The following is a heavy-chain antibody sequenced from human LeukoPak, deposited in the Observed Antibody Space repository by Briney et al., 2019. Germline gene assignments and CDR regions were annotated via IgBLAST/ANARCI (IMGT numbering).Heavy chain of an antibody. V-gene: IGHV3-48*03. CDR1: GFTFSSYE. Sequence: GGSLRLSCAASGFTFSSYEMNWVRQAPGKGLEWVSYVSSVGSTVYYADSVKGRFTISRDNAKNSLHLQMNSLRAEDTAVYYCASLRGSGSHYVAPNTLDYWGQGTLVTVSS. CDR3: ASLRGSGSHYVAPNTLDY. CDR2: VSSVGSTV. J-gene: IGHJ4*02. D-gene: IGHD1-26*01.